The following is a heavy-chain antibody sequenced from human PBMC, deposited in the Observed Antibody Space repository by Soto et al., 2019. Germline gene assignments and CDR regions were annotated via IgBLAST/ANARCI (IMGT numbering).Heavy chain of an antibody. V-gene: IGHV4-4*07. Sequence: ETLSLTFTVYVVSVIDYYWSGVRQPAGKGLEWIGGIRPGVNTNYSPSLMSRVTMSVDTSRNQFSLKLTSVTAADTAVYYCVRGHFCGSDCNFASWGQGALVTVSS. J-gene: IGHJ5*01. D-gene: IGHD2-21*02. CDR3: VRGHFCGSDCNFAS. CDR1: VVSVIDYY. CDR2: IRPGVNT.